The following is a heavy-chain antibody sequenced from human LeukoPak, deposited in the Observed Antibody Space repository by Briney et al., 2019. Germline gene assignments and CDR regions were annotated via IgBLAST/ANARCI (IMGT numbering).Heavy chain of an antibody. CDR1: GFDFSTYR. D-gene: IGHD2-15*01. J-gene: IGHJ4*02. Sequence: GGSLRLSCAASGFDFSTYRMNWVRQAPGKGLEWVSYIGKSGRTTYYADSVKGRFTISRDNGRNSLYLQMNSLRVEDTAVYYCASVEVGIASDYWGQGTLVTVSS. CDR3: ASVEVGIASDY. V-gene: IGHV3-48*01. CDR2: IGKSGRTT.